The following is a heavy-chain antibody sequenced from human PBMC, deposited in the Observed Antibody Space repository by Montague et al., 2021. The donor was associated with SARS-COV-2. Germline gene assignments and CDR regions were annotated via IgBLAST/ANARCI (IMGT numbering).Heavy chain of an antibody. CDR2: ISDSGGST. D-gene: IGHD3-22*01. Sequence: PLRLSCAASGFTFSSYAMSWVRQAPGKGLEWVSGISDSGGSTYYADSVKGRFTISRDNSKNTLYLQMNSLRAEDTAVYYCAKGGERITMIVVVITLAAFDYWGQGTLVTVSS. V-gene: IGHV3-23*01. CDR1: GFTFSSYA. J-gene: IGHJ4*02. CDR3: AKGGERITMIVVVITLAAFDY.